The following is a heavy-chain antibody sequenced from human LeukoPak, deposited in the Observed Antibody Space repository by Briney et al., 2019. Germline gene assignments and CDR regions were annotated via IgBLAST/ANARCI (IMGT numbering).Heavy chain of an antibody. Sequence: GGSLRLSCAASGFSFSSYGMHWVRQAPGKGLEWVAFIRYDGSNKYYADSVKGRFTIPRDNSKNTLYLQMNSLRAEDTAVYYCAKDGDYYDSSGYLDYWGQGTLVTVSS. D-gene: IGHD3-22*01. J-gene: IGHJ4*02. CDR2: IRYDGSNK. V-gene: IGHV3-30*02. CDR3: AKDGDYYDSSGYLDY. CDR1: GFSFSSYG.